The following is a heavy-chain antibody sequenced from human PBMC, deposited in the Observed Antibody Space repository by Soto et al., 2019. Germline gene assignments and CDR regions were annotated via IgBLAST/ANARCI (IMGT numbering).Heavy chain of an antibody. Sequence: ASVKVSCKASGHTFTSYSMHWVRQAPGQGLEWMGIINPSGGSTSYAQKFEGRVTMTRDTSTSTVYMELSSLRSEDTAVYYCARDSSSGYALDIWGQGTMFTGSS. D-gene: IGHD6-19*01. CDR1: GHTFTSYS. V-gene: IGHV1-46*03. J-gene: IGHJ3*02. CDR2: INPSGGST. CDR3: ARDSSSGYALDI.